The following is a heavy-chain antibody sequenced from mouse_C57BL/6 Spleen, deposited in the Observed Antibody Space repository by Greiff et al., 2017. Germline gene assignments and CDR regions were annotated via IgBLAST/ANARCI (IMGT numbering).Heavy chain of an antibody. V-gene: IGHV1-55*01. CDR1: GYTFTSYW. CDR3: ARGGENYGYYFDY. CDR2: IYPGSGST. D-gene: IGHD1-1*02. Sequence: VQLQQPGAELVKPGASVKMSCKASGYTFTSYWITWVKQRPGQGLEWIGDIYPGSGSTNYNEKFKSKATLTVDTSSSTAYMQLSSLTSEDSAVYYCARGGENYGYYFDYWGQGTTLTVSS. J-gene: IGHJ2*01.